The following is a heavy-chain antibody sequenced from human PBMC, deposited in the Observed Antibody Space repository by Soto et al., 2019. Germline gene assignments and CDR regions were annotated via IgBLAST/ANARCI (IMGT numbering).Heavy chain of an antibody. Sequence: EVQLVESGGGLVQPGGSLRLSCAASGFTFSSYWMHWVRQAPGKGLVWVLRINSDGSSTSYADSVKGRFTISRDNAKNTLYLQMNSLRAEDTAVYYCARPGGNSYYYYGMDVWGQGTTVTVSS. CDR1: GFTFSSYW. CDR3: ARPGGNSYYYYGMDV. V-gene: IGHV3-74*01. CDR2: INSDGSST. J-gene: IGHJ6*02. D-gene: IGHD2-21*02.